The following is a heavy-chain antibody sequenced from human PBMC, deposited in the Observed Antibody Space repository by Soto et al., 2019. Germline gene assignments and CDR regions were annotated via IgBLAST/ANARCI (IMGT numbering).Heavy chain of an antibody. CDR3: ARARIAVVPWLFDP. Sequence: GSLRLSCAASGFTFRSYWMHWVRQAPGKGLVWVSRINSDGSSTNYADSVKGRFTISRDNAKNTQYLQMNSLRAEDTAVYYCARARIAVVPWLFDPWGQGTLVTVSS. D-gene: IGHD6-19*01. V-gene: IGHV3-74*01. CDR2: INSDGSST. CDR1: GFTFRSYW. J-gene: IGHJ5*02.